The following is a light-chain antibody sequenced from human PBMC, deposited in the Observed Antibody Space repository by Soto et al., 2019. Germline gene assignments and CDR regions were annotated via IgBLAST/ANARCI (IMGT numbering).Light chain of an antibody. CDR3: QQYGSSPLT. CDR1: QGVYSNF. CDR2: GAS. J-gene: IGKJ4*01. Sequence: EIVLTQSPGTLSLSPGERATLSCRASQGVYSNFLAWYQQKPGQAPRLLIYGASSRATGIPNRFSGSGSGTDFTLTISRLEPEDVAVYYCQQYGSSPLTFGGGTKVEIK. V-gene: IGKV3-20*01.